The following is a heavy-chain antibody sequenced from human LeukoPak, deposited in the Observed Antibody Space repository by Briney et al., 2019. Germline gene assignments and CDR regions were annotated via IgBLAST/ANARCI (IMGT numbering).Heavy chain of an antibody. CDR2: ISGSGGST. Sequence: GGSLRLSCAASGFPFSKHGMHWVRQAPGKGLEWVSAISGSGGSTYYADPVKGRFTISRDNSKNTLYLQMNSLRAEDTAVYYCAKGPVVAATDWSDPWGQGTLVTVSS. V-gene: IGHV3-23*01. CDR1: GFPFSKHG. CDR3: AKGPVVAATDWSDP. J-gene: IGHJ5*02. D-gene: IGHD2-15*01.